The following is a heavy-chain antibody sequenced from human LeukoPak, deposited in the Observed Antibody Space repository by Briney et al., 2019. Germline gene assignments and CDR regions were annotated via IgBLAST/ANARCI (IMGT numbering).Heavy chain of an antibody. Sequence: GGSLRLSCAASGFTFSSYEMNWVRQAPGKGLEWVSYISSSGATKYYADSVKGRFTISRDNANAKNALYLQMNSLRAEDTAVYYCAREVRGVFRWLDPWGQGTLVTVSS. J-gene: IGHJ5*02. CDR2: ISSSGATK. V-gene: IGHV3-48*03. D-gene: IGHD3-10*01. CDR1: GFTFSSYE. CDR3: AREVRGVFRWLDP.